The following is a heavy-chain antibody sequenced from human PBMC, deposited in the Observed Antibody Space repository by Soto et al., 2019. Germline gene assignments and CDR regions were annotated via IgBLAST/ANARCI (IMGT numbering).Heavy chain of an antibody. CDR1: GFTFSSYA. J-gene: IGHJ4*02. D-gene: IGHD2-2*01. Sequence: EVQLLESGGGLVQPGGSLRLSCAASGFTFSSYAMSWVRQAPGKGLEWVSAISGSGGSTYYADSVKGRFTISRDNSKNTLYLQMNSLRAEDTAVYYCAKLNHIVLLPAALNFDYWGQGTLVTVSS. CDR2: ISGSGGST. V-gene: IGHV3-23*01. CDR3: AKLNHIVLLPAALNFDY.